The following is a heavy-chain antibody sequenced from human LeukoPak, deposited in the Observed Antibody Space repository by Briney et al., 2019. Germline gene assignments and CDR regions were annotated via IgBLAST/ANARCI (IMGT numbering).Heavy chain of an antibody. CDR2: ISSSSSTI. CDR3: ARDETIFGVVTVPIDY. J-gene: IGHJ4*02. D-gene: IGHD3-3*01. V-gene: IGHV3-48*01. Sequence: GGSLGLSCAASGFTFSSYSMNWVRQAPGKGLEWVSYISSSSSTIYYADSVKGRFTISRDNAKNSLYLQMNSLRAEDTAVYYCARDETIFGVVTVPIDYWGQGTLVTVSS. CDR1: GFTFSSYS.